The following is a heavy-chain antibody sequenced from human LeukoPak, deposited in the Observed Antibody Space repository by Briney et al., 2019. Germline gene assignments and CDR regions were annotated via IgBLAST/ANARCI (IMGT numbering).Heavy chain of an antibody. CDR3: ARGDATMVRGGRHNWFDP. V-gene: IGHV1-8*01. J-gene: IGHJ5*02. D-gene: IGHD3-10*01. CDR1: GYTFTSYD. Sequence: ASVKVSCKASGYTFTSYDINWVRQATGQGLEWMGWMNPNSGNTGYAQKFQGRVTMTRNTSISTAYMELSSLRSEDTAVYYCARGDATMVRGGRHNWFDPWGQGTLVTVSS. CDR2: MNPNSGNT.